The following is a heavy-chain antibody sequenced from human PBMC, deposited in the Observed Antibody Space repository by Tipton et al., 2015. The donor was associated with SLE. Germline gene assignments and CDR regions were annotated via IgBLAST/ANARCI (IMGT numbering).Heavy chain of an antibody. V-gene: IGHV3-66*02. D-gene: IGHD6-19*01. CDR1: GFTVSSNY. Sequence: SLRLSCAASGFTVSSNYMSWVRQAPGKGLEWVSVIYSGGSTYYADSVKGRFTISRDNSKNTLYLQMNSLRAEDTAVYYCARVSGCSTCGMDVWGQGFTFSVSS. J-gene: IGHJ6*02. CDR3: ARVSGCSTCGMDV. CDR2: IYSGGST.